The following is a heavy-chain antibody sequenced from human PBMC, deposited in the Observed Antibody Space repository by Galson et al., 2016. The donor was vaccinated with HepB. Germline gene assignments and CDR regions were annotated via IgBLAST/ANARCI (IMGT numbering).Heavy chain of an antibody. V-gene: IGHV3-9*01. Sequence: SLRLSCAASGFIFDDCALHWVRQAPGKGLEWVAVISWNSRHIGYADSVQGRFTISRDNAKNILYLQMSSLRADDTALYFCARDPNAVGPSYFDSWGQGTLVTVSS. J-gene: IGHJ4*02. CDR2: ISWNSRHI. CDR1: GFIFDDCA. D-gene: IGHD3-16*01. CDR3: ARDPNAVGPSYFDS.